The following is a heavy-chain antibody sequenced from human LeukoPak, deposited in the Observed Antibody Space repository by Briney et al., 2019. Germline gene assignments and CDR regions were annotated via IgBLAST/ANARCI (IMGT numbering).Heavy chain of an antibody. CDR2: ISGSGGSA. V-gene: IGHV3-23*01. Sequence: AGSLRLSCAAAGFSFSSYAMSCVSPPPGEWLGWVSAISGSGGSAYYADSVKGRFSLSRHNSKNTLYLPMNSLMTEETAVYYCAKVDTAMGGYFDYWGQGTLVTVSS. CDR3: AKVDTAMGGYFDY. CDR1: GFSFSSYA. D-gene: IGHD5-18*01. J-gene: IGHJ4*02.